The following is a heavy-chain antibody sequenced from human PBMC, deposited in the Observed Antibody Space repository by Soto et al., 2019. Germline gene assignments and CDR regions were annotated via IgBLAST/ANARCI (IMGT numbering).Heavy chain of an antibody. Sequence: QVQLEQSGGEVKKPGSSVKVSCKASGVTFSKFIMTWVRQAPGLGLEWVGGIIPIFGTANYAQKFQGRVTITADESTSTSYMEANNLRSEDTAVYYCAKVRYSSPMGYYYGMDVWGQGTTVTVSS. D-gene: IGHD6-19*01. J-gene: IGHJ6*02. CDR1: GVTFSKFI. V-gene: IGHV1-69*01. CDR2: IIPIFGTA. CDR3: AKVRYSSPMGYYYGMDV.